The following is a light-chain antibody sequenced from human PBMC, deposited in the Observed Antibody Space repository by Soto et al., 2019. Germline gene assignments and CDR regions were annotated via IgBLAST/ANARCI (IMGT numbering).Light chain of an antibody. CDR1: QSVSSSY. V-gene: IGKV3D-20*01. Sequence: EIVLTQSPATLSLSPGERATLSCGATQSVSSSYLAWYQQKPGLAPRLLIYDASNRAPGIPDRFSGSGSGSDFILTMVRLDLEDFAVYYCHQYCSPPHTCGQGTRLEIK. CDR3: HQYCSPPHT. CDR2: DAS. J-gene: IGKJ5*01.